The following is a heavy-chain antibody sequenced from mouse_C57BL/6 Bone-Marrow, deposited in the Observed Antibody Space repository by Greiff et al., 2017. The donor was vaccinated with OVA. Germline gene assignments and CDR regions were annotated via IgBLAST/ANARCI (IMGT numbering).Heavy chain of an antibody. CDR3: ARLDGYYAMDY. J-gene: IGHJ4*01. CDR1: GFTFSSYG. CDR2: ISSGGSYT. V-gene: IGHV5-6*01. D-gene: IGHD2-3*01. Sequence: EVQGVESGGDLVKPGGSLKLSCAASGFTFSSYGMSWVRQTPDKRLEWVATISSGGSYTYYPDSVKGRFTISRDNAKNTLYLQMSSLKSEDTAMYCCARLDGYYAMDYWGQGTSVTVSS.